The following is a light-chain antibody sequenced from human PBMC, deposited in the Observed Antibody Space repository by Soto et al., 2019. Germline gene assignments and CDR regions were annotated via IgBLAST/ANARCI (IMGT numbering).Light chain of an antibody. Sequence: EIVMTQSPATLSVSPGERATLSCRASQSVSSNLAWYQQKPGQAPRLLIYDGSTRATGIPARFSGSGSGTEFTLTFSSLQSEDFAVYYCQQYHDWPSYTFGQGTKLEIK. V-gene: IGKV3-15*01. CDR3: QQYHDWPSYT. J-gene: IGKJ2*01. CDR2: DGS. CDR1: QSVSSN.